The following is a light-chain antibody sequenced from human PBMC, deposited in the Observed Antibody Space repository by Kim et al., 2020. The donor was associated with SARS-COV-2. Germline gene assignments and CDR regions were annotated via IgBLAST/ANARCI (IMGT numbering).Light chain of an antibody. CDR2: DAS. J-gene: IGKJ2*03. CDR1: QDISIF. CDR3: QQYDNLPYS. Sequence: FSSVGDRVTITCQASQDISIFLHWYQYKPGKAPKVLVYDASDLETGVPSRFSGSGSGTDFTFTISSLQPEDIATYYCQQYDNLPYSFGQWTKLEI. V-gene: IGKV1-33*01.